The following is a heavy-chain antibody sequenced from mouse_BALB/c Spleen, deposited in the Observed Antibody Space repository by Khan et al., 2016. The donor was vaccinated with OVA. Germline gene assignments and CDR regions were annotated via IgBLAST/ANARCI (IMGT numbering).Heavy chain of an antibody. CDR3: ASHLTGSFAY. Sequence: EVKLVESGGDLVKPGGSLKLSCAASGFTFSSYGMSWVRQTPDKRLEWVATISSGGDYTYYPDSVKGRFTISRDNAKNTLCLQMSSLKSEDTAMYYCASHLTGSFAYWGQGTLVTVSA. CDR2: ISSGGDYT. D-gene: IGHD4-1*01. V-gene: IGHV5-6*02. J-gene: IGHJ3*01. CDR1: GFTFSSYG.